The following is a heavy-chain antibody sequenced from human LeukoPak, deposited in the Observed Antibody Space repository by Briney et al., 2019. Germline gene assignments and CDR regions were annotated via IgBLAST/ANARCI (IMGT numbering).Heavy chain of an antibody. CDR3: AKAGLTGTHFDY. V-gene: IGHV3-9*01. J-gene: IGHJ4*02. CDR2: ISRNSGSI. CDR1: GFTFDDYA. Sequence: GRSLRLSCAASGFTFDDYAMHWVRQAPGKGLEWVSGISRNSGSIGYADSVKGRFTISRDNAKNSLYLQMNSLRAEDTALYYCAKAGLTGTHFDYWGQGTLVTVSS. D-gene: IGHD1-20*01.